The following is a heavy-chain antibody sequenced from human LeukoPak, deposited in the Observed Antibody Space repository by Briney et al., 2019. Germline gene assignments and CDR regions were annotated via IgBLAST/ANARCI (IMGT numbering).Heavy chain of an antibody. J-gene: IGHJ4*02. V-gene: IGHV4-59*08. CDR2: IYFSGRT. D-gene: IGHD3-10*01. Sequence: SETLSLTCTVSGGSISSYYWSWLRQSPGKGLEWLGHIYFSGRTTYNPSLGSRLTISADTSTSQLSLKLSSVTAADTAVYYCARHKPTGSYPLELWGQGTLVTVSS. CDR3: ARHKPTGSYPLEL. CDR1: GGSISSYY.